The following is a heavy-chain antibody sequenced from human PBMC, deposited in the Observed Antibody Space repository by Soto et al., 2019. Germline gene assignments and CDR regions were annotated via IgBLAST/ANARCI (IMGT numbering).Heavy chain of an antibody. Sequence: SETLSLTCTVSGGSISSYYWSWIRQPPGKGLEWIGYIYYSGSTNYNPPLKSRVTISVDTSKNQFSLKLSSVTAADTAVYYCARGGCSGGSCYSDYYYCGMDVWGQGTTVTVAS. D-gene: IGHD2-15*01. J-gene: IGHJ6*02. V-gene: IGHV4-59*01. CDR1: GGSISSYY. CDR3: ARGGCSGGSCYSDYYYCGMDV. CDR2: IYYSGST.